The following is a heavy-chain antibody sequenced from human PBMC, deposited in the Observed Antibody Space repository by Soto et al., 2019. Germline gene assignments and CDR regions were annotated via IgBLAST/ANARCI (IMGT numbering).Heavy chain of an antibody. Sequence: SETLCLTCTVSGGSISSYYWSWIRQPPGKGLEWIGYIYYSGSTNYNPSLKSRVTISVDTSKNQFSLKLSSVTAADTAVYYCARVEDYGDYEHAFDIWGQGTMVTVSS. J-gene: IGHJ3*02. CDR3: ARVEDYGDYEHAFDI. D-gene: IGHD4-17*01. V-gene: IGHV4-59*08. CDR1: GGSISSYY. CDR2: IYYSGST.